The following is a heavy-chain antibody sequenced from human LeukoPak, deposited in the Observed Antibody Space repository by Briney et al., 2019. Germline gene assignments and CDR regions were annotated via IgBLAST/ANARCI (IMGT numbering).Heavy chain of an antibody. CDR3: ARVGGYYGSGSYKDYFDY. CDR1: GFTFSSYW. D-gene: IGHD3-10*01. V-gene: IGHV3-74*01. CDR2: INSDGSST. Sequence: GGSLRLSCAASGFTFSSYWMHWVRQAPGKGLVWVSRINSDGSSTSYADSVKGRFTISRDNAKNTLYLQMNSLRAEDTAVYYCARVGGYYGSGSYKDYFDYWGQGTLVTVSS. J-gene: IGHJ4*02.